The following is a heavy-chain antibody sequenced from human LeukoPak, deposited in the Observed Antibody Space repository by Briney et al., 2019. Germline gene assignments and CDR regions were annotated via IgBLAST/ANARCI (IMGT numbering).Heavy chain of an antibody. D-gene: IGHD6-13*01. J-gene: IGHJ4*02. CDR2: MFHSGII. V-gene: IGHV4-4*02. CDR1: GASISSHHW. Sequence: SGTLSLTCAVSGASISSHHWWTWVRQPPGKGLEWIGEMFHSGIIHYNPSLKSRVTISVDTSKNQFSLKLSSVTAADTAVYYCARGHGGWGAAAAYYFDYWGQGALVTVSS. CDR3: ARGHGGWGAAAAYYFDY.